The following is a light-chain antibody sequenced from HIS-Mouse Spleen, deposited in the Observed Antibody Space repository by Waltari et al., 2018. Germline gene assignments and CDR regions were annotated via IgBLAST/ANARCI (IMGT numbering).Light chain of an antibody. Sequence: QSALTQPASVSVSPGQSITIPCTGTSSDVGSYNLVSWYQQHPGKAPKLMVYEGSKGPSGVSNRFSGSKSGNTASLTISGLQAEDEADYYCCSYAGSSTWVFGGGTKLTVL. CDR2: EGS. J-gene: IGLJ3*02. CDR1: SSDVGSYNL. V-gene: IGLV2-23*01. CDR3: CSYAGSSTWV.